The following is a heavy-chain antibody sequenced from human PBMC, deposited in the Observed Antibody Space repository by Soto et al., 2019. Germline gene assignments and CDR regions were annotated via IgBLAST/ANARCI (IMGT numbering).Heavy chain of an antibody. Sequence: PGGSLRLSCAASGFTFSSYAMHWVRQAPGKGLEWVAVISYDGSNKYYADSVKGRFTISRDNSKNTLYLQMNSLRAEDTAVYYCARELAGIADRHSGRNYYYGMDVWGQGTTVTVSS. CDR3: ARELAGIADRHSGRNYYYGMDV. D-gene: IGHD6-6*01. V-gene: IGHV3-30-3*01. CDR2: ISYDGSNK. J-gene: IGHJ6*02. CDR1: GFTFSSYA.